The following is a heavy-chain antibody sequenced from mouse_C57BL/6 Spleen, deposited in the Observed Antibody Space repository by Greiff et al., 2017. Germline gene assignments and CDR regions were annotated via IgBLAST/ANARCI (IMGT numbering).Heavy chain of an antibody. D-gene: IGHD1-1*02. CDR2: IRSKSNNYAT. CDR1: GFSFNTYA. J-gene: IGHJ4*01. V-gene: IGHV10-1*01. CDR3: VMWSYAMDY. Sequence: VQLKESGGGLVQPKGSLKLSCAASGFSFNTYAMNWVRQAPGKGLEWVARIRSKSNNYATYYADSVKDRFTISRDDSESMLYLQMNNLKTEDTAMYYCVMWSYAMDYWGQGTSVTVYS.